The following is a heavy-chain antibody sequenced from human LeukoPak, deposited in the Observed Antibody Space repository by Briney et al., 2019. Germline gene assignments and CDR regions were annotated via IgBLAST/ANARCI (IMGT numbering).Heavy chain of an antibody. Sequence: SETLSLTCTVSGGSISSGSYYWSWIRQPAGKGLEWIGSIYYSGSTYYNPSLKSRVTISVDTSKNQFSLKLSSVTAADTAVYYCATFPDDSSSWYQIYVDYWGQGTLVTVSS. CDR2: IYYSGST. CDR1: GGSISSGSYY. CDR3: ATFPDDSSSWYQIYVDY. D-gene: IGHD6-13*01. J-gene: IGHJ4*02. V-gene: IGHV4-39*01.